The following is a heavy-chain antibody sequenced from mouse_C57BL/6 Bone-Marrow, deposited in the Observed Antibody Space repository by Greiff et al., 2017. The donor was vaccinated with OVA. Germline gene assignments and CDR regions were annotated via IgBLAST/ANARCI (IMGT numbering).Heavy chain of an antibody. Sequence: ESGAELVKPGASVKMSCKASGYTFTSYWITWVKQRPGQGLEWIGDIYPGSGSTNYNEKFKSKATLTVDTSSSTAYMQLSSLTSEDSAVYYCARRGIYYYGSSYGYWGQGTTLTVSS. CDR3: ARRGIYYYGSSYGY. CDR1: GYTFTSYW. V-gene: IGHV1-55*01. D-gene: IGHD1-1*01. J-gene: IGHJ2*01. CDR2: IYPGSGST.